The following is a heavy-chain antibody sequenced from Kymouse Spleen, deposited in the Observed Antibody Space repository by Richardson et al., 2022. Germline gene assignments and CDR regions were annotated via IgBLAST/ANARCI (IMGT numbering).Heavy chain of an antibody. Sequence: QLQLQESGPGLVKPSETLSLTCTVSGGSISSSSYYWGWIRQPPGKGLEWIGSIYYSGSTYYNPSLKSRVTISVDTSKNQFSLKLSSVTAADTAVYYCAGGNYSNGNWFDPWGQGTLVTVSS. CDR2: IYYSGST. D-gene: IGHD4-11,IGHD4-11*01. J-gene: IGHJ5*02. CDR3: AGGNYSNGNWFDP. CDR1: GGSISSSSYY. V-gene: IGHV4-39*01.